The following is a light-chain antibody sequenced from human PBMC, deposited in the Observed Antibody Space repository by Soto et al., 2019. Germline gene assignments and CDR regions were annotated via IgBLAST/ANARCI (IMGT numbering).Light chain of an antibody. V-gene: IGKV3-20*01. Sequence: EIVLTQSPGTLSLSPGERATLSCRASQSVRSTYLAWYQQKPGQAPRLLIYDASSRATGIPDRFSGSGSGTDFPLTISSLEPEDFAVYYCQQYGSSPTWTFGQGTKVEIK. CDR3: QQYGSSPTWT. J-gene: IGKJ1*01. CDR2: DAS. CDR1: QSVRSTY.